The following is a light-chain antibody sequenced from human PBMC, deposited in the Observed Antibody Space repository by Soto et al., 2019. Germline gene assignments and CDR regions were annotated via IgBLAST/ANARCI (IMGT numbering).Light chain of an antibody. CDR3: MQGTHWLPWT. CDR1: QSLVYSDGNTY. CDR2: KVS. J-gene: IGKJ1*01. V-gene: IGKV2-30*01. Sequence: DVVMTQSPLSLPVTLGQPASISCRSSQSLVYSDGNTYLNWFQQRPGQSPRRLIYKVSNRDSGVPDRFSGSGSGTDFTLKISRVEAEDVGVYYYMQGTHWLPWTFGQGTKVEIK.